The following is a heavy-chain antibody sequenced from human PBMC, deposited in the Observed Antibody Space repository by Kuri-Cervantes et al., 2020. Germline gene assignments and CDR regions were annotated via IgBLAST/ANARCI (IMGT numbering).Heavy chain of an antibody. D-gene: IGHD2-21*02. J-gene: IGHJ4*02. V-gene: IGHV5-51*01. CDR2: IYPGDSDT. CDR3: ARRYYCGGDCYSGYYFDY. Sequence: RGSGYSFTSYWIGWVRQMPGKGLEWMGIIYPGDSDTRYSPSFQGQVTISADKSISTAYLQWSSLKASDTAMYYCARRYYCGGDCYSGYYFDYWGQGTLVTVSS. CDR1: GYSFTSYW.